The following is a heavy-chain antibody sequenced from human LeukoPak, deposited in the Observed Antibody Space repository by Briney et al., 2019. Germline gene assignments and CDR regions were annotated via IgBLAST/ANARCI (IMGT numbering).Heavy chain of an antibody. CDR1: GGSISSSYSY. CDR2: IYYSGNT. D-gene: IGHD2/OR15-2a*01. Sequence: SETLSLTFTVSGGSISSSYSYWGWIRQPPGKGLEWIGNIYYSGNTYYSPSLTSRVTLSVDTSENQFSLKLSSVTAADTAVYYSARAHSIASYYYGVDVWGQGTTVTVSS. V-gene: IGHV4-39*07. J-gene: IGHJ6*02. CDR3: ARAHSIASYYYGVDV.